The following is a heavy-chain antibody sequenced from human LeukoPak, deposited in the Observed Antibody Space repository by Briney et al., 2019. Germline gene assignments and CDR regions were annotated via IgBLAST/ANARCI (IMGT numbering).Heavy chain of an antibody. V-gene: IGHV4-39*01. CDR1: GGSIGSSSYC. CDR3: ARGSRRLADFHY. CDR2: ICYSGST. J-gene: IGHJ4*02. D-gene: IGHD1-26*01. Sequence: SETLSLTCSVSGGSIGSSSYCWGWIRQPPGKGLEWIGTICYSGSTFYNPSLKSRVTLSVDTSKNQFSLKLSSVTAADTAVYYCARGSRRLADFHYWGQGTLVTVSS.